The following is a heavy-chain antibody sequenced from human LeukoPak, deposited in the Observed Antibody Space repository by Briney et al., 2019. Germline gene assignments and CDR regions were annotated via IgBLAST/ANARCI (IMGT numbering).Heavy chain of an antibody. CDR3: AKDAYYYDSSSYFDY. V-gene: IGHV3-23*01. D-gene: IGHD3-22*01. CDR2: ISGSGGST. CDR1: GFTFSSYA. J-gene: IGHJ4*02. Sequence: PGGSLRLSCAASGFTFSSYAMSWVRQAPGKGLEWVSAISGSGGSTYYADSVKGRFTISRDNSKNTLYPQMNSLRAEDTAVYYCAKDAYYYDSSSYFDYWGQGTLVTVSS.